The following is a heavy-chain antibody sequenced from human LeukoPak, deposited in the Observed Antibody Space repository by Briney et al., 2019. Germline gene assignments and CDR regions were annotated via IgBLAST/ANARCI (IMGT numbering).Heavy chain of an antibody. CDR3: AKRCNYCGSISCLYFDY. CDR2: VSGSGGST. CDR1: GFTFSSYA. J-gene: IGHJ4*02. V-gene: IGHV3-23*01. D-gene: IGHD2-2*01. Sequence: GGSLRLSCAASGFTFSSYATSWVRQAPGKGLEWVSTVSGSGGSTYYADSVKGRFTISRDNSKNTLYLQMNSLRAEDTAVYYCAKRCNYCGSISCLYFDYWGQGTLVTVSS.